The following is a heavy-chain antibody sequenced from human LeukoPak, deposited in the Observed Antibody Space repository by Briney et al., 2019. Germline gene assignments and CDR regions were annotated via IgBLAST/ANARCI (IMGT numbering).Heavy chain of an antibody. CDR2: ISWNSGSI. Sequence: GRSLRLSCAASGFTFDDYAMHWVRQAPGKGLEWVSGISWNSGSIGYADSVKGRFTISRDNAKNPLYLQMNSLRAEDTALYYCAKLGGFDPWGQGTLVTVSS. CDR1: GFTFDDYA. V-gene: IGHV3-9*01. J-gene: IGHJ5*02. CDR3: AKLGGFDP.